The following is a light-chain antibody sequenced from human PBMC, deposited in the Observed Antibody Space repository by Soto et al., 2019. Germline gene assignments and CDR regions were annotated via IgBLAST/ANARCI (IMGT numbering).Light chain of an antibody. J-gene: IGLJ2*01. CDR2: EVT. V-gene: IGLV2-14*01. CDR1: NSDVGGYNF. Sequence: QSALTQPASVSGSPGQSITISCTGTNSDVGGYNFVSWYQQHPGKAPKFMIYEVTNRPSGVSNRFSGSKSGNTASLTISGLQAEDEADYYCSSYTSSNTVIFGGGTKLTVL. CDR3: SSYTSSNTVI.